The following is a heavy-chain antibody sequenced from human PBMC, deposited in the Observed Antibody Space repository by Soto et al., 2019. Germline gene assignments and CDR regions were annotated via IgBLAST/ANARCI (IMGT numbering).Heavy chain of an antibody. CDR1: GYTFTSYA. CDR3: ASLAGKYCSSTSCYYGMDV. CDR2: INAGNGNT. D-gene: IGHD2-2*01. J-gene: IGHJ6*02. Sequence: ASVKVSCKASGYTFTSYAMHWVRQAPGQRLEWMGWINAGNGNTKYSQKFQGRVTITRDKSASTAYMGLSSLRSEDTAVYYCASLAGKYCSSTSCYYGMDVWGQGTTVTVSS. V-gene: IGHV1-3*01.